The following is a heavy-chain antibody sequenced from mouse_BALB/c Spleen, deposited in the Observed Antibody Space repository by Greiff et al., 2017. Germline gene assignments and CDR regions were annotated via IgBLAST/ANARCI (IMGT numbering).Heavy chain of an antibody. V-gene: IGHV1-67*01. Sequence: LVESGPELVRPGVSVKISCKGSSYTFTDYAMHWVKQSHAKSLEWIGVISTYYGNTNYNQKFKGKATMTVDKSSSTAYMELARLTSEDSAVYYCARGGPYAMDYWGQGTSVTVSS. J-gene: IGHJ4*01. CDR3: ARGGPYAMDY. CDR1: SYTFTDYA. CDR2: ISTYYGNT. D-gene: IGHD1-1*02.